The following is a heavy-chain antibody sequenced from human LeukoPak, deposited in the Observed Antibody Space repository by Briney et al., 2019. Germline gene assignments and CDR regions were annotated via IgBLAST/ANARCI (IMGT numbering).Heavy chain of an antibody. CDR2: VNTVSSYI. V-gene: IGHV3-21*01. D-gene: IGHD3-22*01. J-gene: IGHJ4*02. CDR1: GFTFSDYS. CDR3: ARLRRNSDRSDFFYYYDH. Sequence: PGGSLRLSCAASGFTFSDYSMNWVRQAPGKGLEWVASVNTVSSYIYYADSMRGRFTISRDNAKNSLFLQMNSLRAEDTAVYYCARLRRNSDRSDFFYYYDHWGQGTPVTVSS.